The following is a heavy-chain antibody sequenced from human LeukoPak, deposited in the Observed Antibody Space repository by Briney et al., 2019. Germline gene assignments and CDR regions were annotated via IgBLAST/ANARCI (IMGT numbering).Heavy chain of an antibody. CDR1: GFTFSNYG. CDR2: ISNSSTTI. J-gene: IGHJ4*02. CDR3: ARDVPDY. V-gene: IGHV3-48*02. Sequence: GGSLRLSCAACGFTFSNYGMNWVRQAPGEGREGVSDISNSSTTIYYADSVKGRFTISRDNAKNSLYLQMNSLRDEDTAVYYCARDVPDYWGQGTLVTVSS. D-gene: IGHD3-10*02.